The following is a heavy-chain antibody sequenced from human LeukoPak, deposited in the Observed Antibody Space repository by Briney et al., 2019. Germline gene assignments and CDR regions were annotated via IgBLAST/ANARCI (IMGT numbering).Heavy chain of an antibody. V-gene: IGHV3-48*03. CDR2: ISSSGSTI. Sequence: PGGSLRLSCAASGFTFSSYEMNWVRQAPGKGLEWVSYISSSGSTIYYADSVKGRFTISRDNAKNSLYLQMNSLRAEDTAVYYCARAPQGLRWLWGFHRTDYWGQGTLVTVSS. D-gene: IGHD4-23*01. J-gene: IGHJ4*02. CDR1: GFTFSSYE. CDR3: ARAPQGLRWLWGFHRTDY.